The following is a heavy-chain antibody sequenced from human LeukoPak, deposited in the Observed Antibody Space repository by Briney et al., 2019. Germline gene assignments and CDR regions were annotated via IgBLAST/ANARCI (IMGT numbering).Heavy chain of an antibody. CDR1: GFSLSTYS. D-gene: IGHD3-22*01. Sequence: GGSLRLSCAASGFSLSTYSMNWVRQAPGKRLEWVSSNSSSSSYIYYGDSVKGRFTISRDNAKNSLFLQMNSLRAEDTAVYYCARDDNSGYYLGASDYWGQGTLVTVSS. V-gene: IGHV3-21*01. CDR3: ARDDNSGYYLGASDY. CDR2: NSSSSSYI. J-gene: IGHJ4*02.